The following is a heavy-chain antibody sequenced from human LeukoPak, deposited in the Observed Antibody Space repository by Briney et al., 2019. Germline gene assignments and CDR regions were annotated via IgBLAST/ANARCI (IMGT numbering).Heavy chain of an antibody. V-gene: IGHV4-61*02. J-gene: IGHJ6*02. CDR1: GGSISSGSYY. CDR3: AREFFSSGWYGKMDV. Sequence: SETLSLTCTVSGGSISSGSYYWSWIRQPAGKGLAWIGRIYTSGSTNYNPSLKSRVTISVDTSKNQFSLKLSSVTAADTAVYYCAREFFSSGWYGKMDVWGQGTTVTVSS. CDR2: IYTSGST. D-gene: IGHD6-19*01.